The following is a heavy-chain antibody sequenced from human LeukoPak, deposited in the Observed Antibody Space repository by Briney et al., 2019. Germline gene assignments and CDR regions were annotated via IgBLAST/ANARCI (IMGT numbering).Heavy chain of an antibody. J-gene: IGHJ4*02. CDR2: INHSGGT. CDR1: GGSFSGYY. D-gene: IGHD3-10*01. CDR3: ARGRYYYGSGSYFDY. Sequence: SETLSLTCAVYGGSFSGYYWSWIRQPPGKGLEWIGEINHSGGTNYNPSLKSRVTISVDTSNNQFSLTLSSVTAADTAVYYCARGRYYYGSGSYFDYWGQGTLVTVSS. V-gene: IGHV4-34*01.